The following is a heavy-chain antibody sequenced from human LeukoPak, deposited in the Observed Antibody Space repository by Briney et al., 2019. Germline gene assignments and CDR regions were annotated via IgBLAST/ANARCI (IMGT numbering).Heavy chain of an antibody. CDR1: GYTFTSYY. V-gene: IGHV1-46*01. Sequence: ASVKVSCKASGYTFTSYYMHWVRQAPGQGLEWMGIINPSGGSTSYAQKFQGRVTMTRDKSTSTVYMELSSLRSEDTAVYYCARDPAAAADNWEYYFDYWGQGTLVTVSS. J-gene: IGHJ4*02. CDR2: INPSGGST. CDR3: ARDPAAAADNWEYYFDY. D-gene: IGHD6-13*01.